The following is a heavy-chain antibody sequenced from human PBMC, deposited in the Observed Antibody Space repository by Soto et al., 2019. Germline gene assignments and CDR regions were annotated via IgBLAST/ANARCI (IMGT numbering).Heavy chain of an antibody. D-gene: IGHD1-26*01. CDR1: EFTFSNYW. CDR2: INRDGTGT. CDR3: VRTVSGSYSDAFDM. Sequence: GGSLRLSCTASEFTFSNYWMHWVRQAPGKGLMWVSRINRDGTGTIYADSVKGRFSISRDNTKDTVYLQMNSLRAEDTAVYYCVRTVSGSYSDAFDMWGQGTVVTV. V-gene: IGHV3-74*01. J-gene: IGHJ3*02.